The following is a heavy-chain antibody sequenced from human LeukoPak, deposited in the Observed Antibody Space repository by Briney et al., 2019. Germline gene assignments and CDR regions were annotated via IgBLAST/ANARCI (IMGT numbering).Heavy chain of an antibody. D-gene: IGHD5-18*01. Sequence: SQTLSLTCAVYGGSSSNYYWNWIRQSPGKGLEWIGEINQSGSTKYNPSLKSRVTISGDTSKNQFSMRLNSVTAADTAVYFCARAYRAHQTFHSYHYFDYWGQGTLVTVSS. V-gene: IGHV4-34*01. CDR3: ARAYRAHQTFHSYHYFDY. J-gene: IGHJ4*02. CDR2: INQSGST. CDR1: GGSSSNYY.